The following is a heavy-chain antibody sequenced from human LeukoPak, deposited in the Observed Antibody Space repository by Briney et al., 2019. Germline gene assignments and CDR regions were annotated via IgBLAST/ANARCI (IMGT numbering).Heavy chain of an antibody. Sequence: ASVKVSCKASGYTFTSYGISWVRQAPGQGLEWMGWISAYNGNTNYAQKLQGRVTMTTGTSTSTAYMELRSLRSDDTAVYYCARYRGYCSGGSCNNYMDVWGKGTTVTVSS. CDR2: ISAYNGNT. CDR1: GYTFTSYG. D-gene: IGHD2-15*01. CDR3: ARYRGYCSGGSCNNYMDV. J-gene: IGHJ6*03. V-gene: IGHV1-18*01.